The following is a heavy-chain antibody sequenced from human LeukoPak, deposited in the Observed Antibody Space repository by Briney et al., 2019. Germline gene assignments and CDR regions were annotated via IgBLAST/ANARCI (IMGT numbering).Heavy chain of an antibody. CDR3: ARDNSIHERGWWFDP. Sequence: ASVKVSCKASGYSFASHYMHWVRQAPGQGLEWMGLINPRGTSTIYAEKFQGRIIMTRDMSTTTDYMELSSLKSDDTAVYYCARDNSIHERGWWFDPWGQGTLVTVSS. V-gene: IGHV1-46*01. J-gene: IGHJ5*02. CDR1: GYSFASHY. CDR2: INPRGTST. D-gene: IGHD4-23*01.